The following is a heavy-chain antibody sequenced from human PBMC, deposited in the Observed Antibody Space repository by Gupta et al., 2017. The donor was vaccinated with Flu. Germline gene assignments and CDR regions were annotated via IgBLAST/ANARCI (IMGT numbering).Heavy chain of an antibody. CDR3: AKPEGYYFDY. V-gene: IGHV3-23*01. J-gene: IGHJ4*02. CDR2: ISTSAGST. Sequence: NWVRQAPGNGLAWVSGISTSAGSTYYADSVKGRFTVSRDNSKNTVYLQMNSLRVEDTAVYYCAKPEGYYFDYWGQGTLVTVSS.